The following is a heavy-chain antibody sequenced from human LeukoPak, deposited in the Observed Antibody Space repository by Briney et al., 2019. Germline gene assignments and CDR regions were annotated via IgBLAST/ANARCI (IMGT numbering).Heavy chain of an antibody. CDR2: IYYSGST. J-gene: IGHJ5*02. Sequence: SETLTLTCTVSGGSISSYYWSWIRQPPGKGLEWIGYIYYSGSTNYNPSLKSRVTISVDTSKNQFSLKLGSVTAADTAVYYCARGRNWFDPWGQGTLVTVSS. CDR1: GGSISSYY. CDR3: ARGRNWFDP. V-gene: IGHV4-59*01.